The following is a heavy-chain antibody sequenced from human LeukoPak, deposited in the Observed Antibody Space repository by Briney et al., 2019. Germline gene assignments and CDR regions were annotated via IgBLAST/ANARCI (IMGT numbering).Heavy chain of an antibody. D-gene: IGHD3-3*01. J-gene: IGHJ3*02. CDR1: GFTFSSYW. Sequence: GGSLRLSCAASGFTFSSYWMSWVRQAPGKGLEWVANINQDGSEKNYVASVKGRFTISRDNAKNSLYLQMDSLRAEDTAVYYCASTVTIPTRAFDIWGQGTMVTVSS. V-gene: IGHV3-7*01. CDR2: INQDGSEK. CDR3: ASTVTIPTRAFDI.